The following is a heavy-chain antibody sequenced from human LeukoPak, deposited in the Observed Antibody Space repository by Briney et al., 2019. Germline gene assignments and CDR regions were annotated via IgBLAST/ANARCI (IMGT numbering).Heavy chain of an antibody. J-gene: IGHJ6*02. CDR1: GFSFSTST. CDR3: ARDLCGTTSCYFNFYYNGMDL. CDR2: INAGNGVT. D-gene: IGHD3-22*01. V-gene: IGHV1-3*01. Sequence: ASVKVSCKASGFSFSTSTMHWVRQAPGQGLEWVGWINAGNGVTKYSENFQGRVTIFRDTSVSTVYMELSSLKSEDTAVFFCARDLCGTTSCYFNFYYNGMDLWGQGTTVTVS.